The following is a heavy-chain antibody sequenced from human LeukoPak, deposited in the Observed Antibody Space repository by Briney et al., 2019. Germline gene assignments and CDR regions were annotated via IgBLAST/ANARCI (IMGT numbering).Heavy chain of an antibody. CDR2: IYYSGST. V-gene: IGHV4-59*08. Sequence: SETLSLTCTVSGGSISSYYWSWVRQPPGKGPEWIGDIYYSGSTNYNPSLKSGVTISVDTSNTQFSLRLSSVTAADTAVYYSARLASGSYGPLTPFDYWGQGTLVTVSS. CDR3: ARLASGSYGPLTPFDY. CDR1: GGSISSYY. D-gene: IGHD1-26*01. J-gene: IGHJ4*02.